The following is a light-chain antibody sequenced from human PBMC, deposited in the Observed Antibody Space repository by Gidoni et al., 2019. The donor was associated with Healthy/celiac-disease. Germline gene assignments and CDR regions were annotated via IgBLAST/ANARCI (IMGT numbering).Light chain of an antibody. J-gene: IGKJ3*01. V-gene: IGKV3-20*01. CDR2: GAS. Sequence: VLTQSPGTLSLSPGARATLSCRASQSVSSSYLAWYQQKPGQAPRLLIYGASSRATGIPDRFSGSGSGTDFTLTISRLEPEDFAVYYCQQYGSSPRIFTFGPGTKVDIK. CDR3: QQYGSSPRIFT. CDR1: QSVSSSY.